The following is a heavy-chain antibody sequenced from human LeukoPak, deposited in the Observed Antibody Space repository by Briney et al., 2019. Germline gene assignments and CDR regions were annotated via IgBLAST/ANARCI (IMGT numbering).Heavy chain of an antibody. Sequence: SETLSLTCTVSSGSISTYYCTWIRQPPGKRLEWIGFIHYTGSTNYNPSLKSRVTISVDTSKNQFSLKLTSVTAADTAVYYCVRNAAVATSRSWFDPWGQGTLVTVSS. V-gene: IGHV4-59*08. CDR3: VRNAAVATSRSWFDP. J-gene: IGHJ5*02. CDR1: SGSISTYY. D-gene: IGHD6-19*01. CDR2: IHYTGST.